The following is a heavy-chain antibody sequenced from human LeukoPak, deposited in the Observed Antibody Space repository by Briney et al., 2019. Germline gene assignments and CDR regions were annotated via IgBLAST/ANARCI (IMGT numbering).Heavy chain of an antibody. CDR1: GYSFSDFY. D-gene: IGHD2-15*01. CDR3: ARPLGSLKKYWWFDP. Sequence: ASVKVSCTASGYSFSDFYIHWLRQAPGQGLEWLGWINPNSGGTNFAQYFQGRVTMTRDTSTSTVYMELSSLRSDDTAVYYCARPLGSLKKYWWFDPWGQGTLVTVSS. J-gene: IGHJ5*02. V-gene: IGHV1-2*02. CDR2: INPNSGGT.